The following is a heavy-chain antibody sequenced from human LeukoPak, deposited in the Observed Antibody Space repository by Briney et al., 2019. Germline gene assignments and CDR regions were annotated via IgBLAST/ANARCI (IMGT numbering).Heavy chain of an antibody. V-gene: IGHV4-39*02. D-gene: IGHD6-6*01. Sequence: SETLSLTCSVSGGSIAVNHYYWGWIRQPPGKGLEWIGSGLYTGNTYSNPSLRSRVTISVDTCKNEFSLKMNSVTAADTAVYYCAREHRSSKYFDSWGQGALMIVSS. J-gene: IGHJ4*02. CDR2: GLYTGNT. CDR1: GGSIAVNHYY. CDR3: AREHRSSKYFDS.